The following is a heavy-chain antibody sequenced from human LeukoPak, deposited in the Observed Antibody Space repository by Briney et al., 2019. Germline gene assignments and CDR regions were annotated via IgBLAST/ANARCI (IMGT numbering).Heavy chain of an antibody. J-gene: IGHJ4*02. CDR2: IYTSGST. CDR1: RVSTSSYY. CDR3: ARNQRGGSGSFNY. V-gene: IGHV4-4*07. Sequence: PSQTLSLTCALSRVSTSSYYRSWLPQPAGQHLAFIGRIYTSGSTNYNPSLKSRVTISVDKSKNQFSLKLSSVTAADAAVYYCARNQRGGSGSFNYWGQGTLVTVSS. D-gene: IGHD3-10*01.